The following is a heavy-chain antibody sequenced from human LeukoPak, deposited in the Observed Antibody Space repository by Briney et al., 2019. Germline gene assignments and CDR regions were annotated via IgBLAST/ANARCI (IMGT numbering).Heavy chain of an antibody. Sequence: SETLSLTCAVYGGSFSGYYWSWIRQPPGKWLEWIGEINHSGSTNYNPSLKSRVTISVDTSKNQFSLKLSSVTAADTAVYYCARDVHYSSGWYGYWGQGTLVTVYS. CDR3: ARDVHYSSGWYGY. CDR2: INHSGST. CDR1: GGSFSGYY. D-gene: IGHD6-19*01. J-gene: IGHJ4*02. V-gene: IGHV4-34*01.